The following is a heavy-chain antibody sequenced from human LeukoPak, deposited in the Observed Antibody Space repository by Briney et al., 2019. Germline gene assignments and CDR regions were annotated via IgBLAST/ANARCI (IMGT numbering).Heavy chain of an antibody. CDR3: TQSNY. V-gene: IGHV3-73*01. Sequence: GGSLRLSCAASGFTFSGSPILWVRQASGKGLEWVGRIRSKADNYATAYAASVQGRCTTSRDDSKSTAYLQLNSLKTEDTAVYYCTQSNYWGQGALVTVSS. CDR2: IRSKADNYAT. J-gene: IGHJ4*02. CDR1: GFTFSGSP.